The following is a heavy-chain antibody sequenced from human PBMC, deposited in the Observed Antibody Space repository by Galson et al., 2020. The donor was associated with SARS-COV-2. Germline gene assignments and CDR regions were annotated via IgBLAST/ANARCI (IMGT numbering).Heavy chain of an antibody. CDR1: GFTFSSYG. V-gene: IGHV3-30*18. J-gene: IGHJ4*02. Sequence: SCAASGFTFSSYGMHWVRQAPGKGLEWVAVISYDGSNKYYADSVKGRFTISRDNSKNTLYLQMNSLRAEDTAVYYCAKVGFGYSYGYGYYFDYWGQGTLVTVSS. CDR3: AKVGFGYSYGYGYYFDY. D-gene: IGHD5-18*01. CDR2: ISYDGSNK.